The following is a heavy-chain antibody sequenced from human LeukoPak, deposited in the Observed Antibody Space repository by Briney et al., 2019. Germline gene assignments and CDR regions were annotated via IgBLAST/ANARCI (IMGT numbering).Heavy chain of an antibody. CDR2: INPNSGGI. D-gene: IGHD3-22*01. V-gene: IGHV1-2*02. Sequence: ASVKVSCKASGYTFTGYYMHWVRQAPGQGLEWMGWINPNSGGINYAQKFQGRVTMTRDTSISTAYMELSRLRSDDTAVYYCARESAEYYDSSGYYCLVYYFDYWGQGTLVTVSS. CDR1: GYTFTGYY. CDR3: ARESAEYYDSSGYYCLVYYFDY. J-gene: IGHJ4*02.